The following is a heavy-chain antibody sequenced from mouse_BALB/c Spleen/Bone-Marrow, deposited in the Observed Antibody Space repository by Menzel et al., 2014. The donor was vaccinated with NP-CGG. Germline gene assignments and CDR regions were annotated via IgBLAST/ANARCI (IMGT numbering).Heavy chain of an antibody. J-gene: IGHJ4*01. Sequence: EVKLVESGPELVKPGASVKISCKASGYPFTGYFMNWVMQSHGRSLEWIGRINPYNGDTFYNQEFKGKATLTVDKSSSTAHMELRSLASEDSAVYYCARGGLLRAMDYWGQGTSVTVSS. CDR1: GYPFTGYF. CDR2: INPYNGDT. D-gene: IGHD2-3*01. CDR3: ARGGLLRAMDY. V-gene: IGHV1-20*02.